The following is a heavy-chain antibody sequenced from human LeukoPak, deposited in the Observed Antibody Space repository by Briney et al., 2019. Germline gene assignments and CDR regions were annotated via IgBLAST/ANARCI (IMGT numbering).Heavy chain of an antibody. CDR2: ISHNAAKT. Sequence: GGPLRLSCAASGFTFSTYAMGWVRQARGRGLEWVSAISHNAAKTYYADSVKGRLTISRDSSKNTLYLQMNSRRAKDTAVYYCAKEIIETTYFDSSGQGDLVSVSS. D-gene: IGHD5-12*01. V-gene: IGHV3-23*01. CDR3: AKEIIETTYFDS. CDR1: GFTFSTYA. J-gene: IGHJ4*02.